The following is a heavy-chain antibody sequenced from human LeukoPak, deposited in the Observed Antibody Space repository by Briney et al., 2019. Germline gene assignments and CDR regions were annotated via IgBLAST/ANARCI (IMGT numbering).Heavy chain of an antibody. CDR3: ARVNGDSKLSLPYYFDY. Sequence: SQTLSLTCAISGDSVSSNSAAWNWIRQPPSRGLEWLGRTYFRSKWYNEYAISVESRITINPDTSKNQFSLKLSSVTAADTAVYYCARVNGDSKLSLPYYFDYWGQGTLVTVSS. J-gene: IGHJ4*02. CDR1: GDSVSSNSAA. V-gene: IGHV6-1*01. D-gene: IGHD4-17*01. CDR2: TYFRSKWYN.